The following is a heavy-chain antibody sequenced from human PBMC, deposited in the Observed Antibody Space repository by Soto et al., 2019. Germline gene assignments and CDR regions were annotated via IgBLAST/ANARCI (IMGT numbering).Heavy chain of an antibody. CDR1: GGSISSGDYY. V-gene: IGHV4-30-4*01. D-gene: IGHD2-2*01. Sequence: PSETLSLTCTVSGGSISSGDYYWSWIRQPPGKGLEWIGYIYYSGSTYYNPSLKSRVTISVDTSKNQFSLKLSSVTAADTAVYYCARVHPYIVVVPAAPGSAFDILRQRTMVAVSS. CDR2: IYYSGST. CDR3: ARVHPYIVVVPAAPGSAFDI. J-gene: IGHJ3*02.